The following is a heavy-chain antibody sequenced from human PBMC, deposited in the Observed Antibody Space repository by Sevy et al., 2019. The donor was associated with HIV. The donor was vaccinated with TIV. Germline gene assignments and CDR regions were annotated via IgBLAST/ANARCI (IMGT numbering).Heavy chain of an antibody. V-gene: IGHV4-39*01. J-gene: IGHJ5*02. CDR3: ARLVRVVYAITYWFDP. Sequence: SETLSLTCTVSGGSISSSLYYWGWIRQPPGKGLEWIGSIHYGGSTYYNPSLKSRVTISVDTSKNQFSLKLSSVTGADTALYYCARLVRVVYAITYWFDPWGQGTLVTVSS. CDR2: IHYGGST. D-gene: IGHD2-8*02. CDR1: GGSISSSLYY.